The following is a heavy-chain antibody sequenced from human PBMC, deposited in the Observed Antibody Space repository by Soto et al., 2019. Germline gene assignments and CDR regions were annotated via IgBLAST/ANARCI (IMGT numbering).Heavy chain of an antibody. J-gene: IGHJ5*02. CDR2: MSPNSANT. V-gene: IGHV1-8*01. CDR1: VYTFTSYD. Sequence: GASVKVSCKASVYTFTSYDINWVRQATGQGLEWMGWMSPNSANTGYAQKFQGRVTISVDRSKNQFSLKLSSVTAADTAVYYCARGINYYDSSGDSWFDPWGQGTLVTVSS. D-gene: IGHD3-22*01. CDR3: ARGINYYDSSGDSWFDP.